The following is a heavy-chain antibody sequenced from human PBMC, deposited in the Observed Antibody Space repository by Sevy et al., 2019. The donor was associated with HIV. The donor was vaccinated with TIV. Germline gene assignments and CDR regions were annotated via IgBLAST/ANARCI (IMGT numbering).Heavy chain of an antibody. J-gene: IGHJ6*02. Sequence: GGSLRLSCAASGFTFSDYYMSWIRQAPGKGLEWVSYISSSGSTIYYAASVKGRFTISRDNAKNSLYLQMNSLRAEDTAVYDCARAGYYYGSGSYQEYYGMDVWGQGTTVTVSS. CDR2: ISSSGSTI. V-gene: IGHV3-11*01. CDR1: GFTFSDYY. CDR3: ARAGYYYGSGSYQEYYGMDV. D-gene: IGHD3-10*01.